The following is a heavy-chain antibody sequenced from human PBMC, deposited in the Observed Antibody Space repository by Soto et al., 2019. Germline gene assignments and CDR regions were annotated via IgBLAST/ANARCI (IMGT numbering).Heavy chain of an antibody. CDR3: ARGWETVGTTTPFAY. V-gene: IGHV1-69*06. CDR1: GGTFSSHT. Sequence: TPVEVSCKASGGTFSSHTINRVRQALGQGLEWMGGIIPIFGTANYVQKFQGRVTISADKSTTTAYMEVRSLRSEDTAVYYCARGWETVGTTTPFAYWGQGTLVT. CDR2: IIPIFGTA. J-gene: IGHJ4*02. D-gene: IGHD1-26*01.